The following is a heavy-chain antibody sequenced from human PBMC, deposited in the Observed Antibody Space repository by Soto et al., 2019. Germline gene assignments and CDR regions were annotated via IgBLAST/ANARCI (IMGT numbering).Heavy chain of an antibody. D-gene: IGHD2-2*01. Sequence: EVQLVESGGGVVQPGGSLRLSCAASGFSFSEYSMNWVRQAPGKGLEWVSYISSNTRSIYYADSVKGRFTNSRDNARNSLYLQMNSLRHEDTAVYYCARDCISTTCPLNWFDPWGQGTLVTVSS. V-gene: IGHV3-48*02. J-gene: IGHJ5*02. CDR3: ARDCISTTCPLNWFDP. CDR1: GFSFSEYS. CDR2: ISSNTRSI.